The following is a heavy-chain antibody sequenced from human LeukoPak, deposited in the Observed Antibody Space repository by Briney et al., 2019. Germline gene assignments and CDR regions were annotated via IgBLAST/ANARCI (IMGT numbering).Heavy chain of an antibody. Sequence: PGGSLRLSCAASGFSFSSYWMSWVRQAPGKGLEWVANIKQDGSEKSYVDSVKGRFTISRDSAKNSLYLQINSLRAEDSAAYYCAYSNSHAFDMWGQGTMVTVSP. CDR1: GFSFSSYW. CDR3: AYSNSHAFDM. CDR2: IKQDGSEK. J-gene: IGHJ3*02. D-gene: IGHD1-7*01. V-gene: IGHV3-7*01.